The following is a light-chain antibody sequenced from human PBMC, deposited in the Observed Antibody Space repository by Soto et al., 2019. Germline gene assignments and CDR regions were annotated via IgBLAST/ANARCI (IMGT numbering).Light chain of an antibody. CDR1: SSDVGGYNY. CDR2: DVS. J-gene: IGLJ1*01. V-gene: IGLV2-11*01. Sequence: QSVLTQPRSVSGSPGQSVTISCIGTSSDVGGYNYVSWYQQHPGKAPKLMIYDVSKRPSGVPDRFSGSKSGNTASLTISGLQAEDEADYYCCSYAGSSYVFGTGTKLTVL. CDR3: CSYAGSSYV.